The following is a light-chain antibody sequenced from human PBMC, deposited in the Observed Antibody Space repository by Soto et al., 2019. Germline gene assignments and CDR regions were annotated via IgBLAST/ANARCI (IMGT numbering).Light chain of an antibody. CDR3: HQRSNWPLT. CDR2: DAS. J-gene: IGKJ3*01. V-gene: IGKV3D-11*01. CDR1: QGVSSY. Sequence: EIVLTQSPATLSLSPGERATLSCRASQGVSSYLAWSQQKPGQAPRLLIYDASNRATGVPARFSGSGSGTDFTLTISSLEPEDFAVYYCHQRSNWPLTFGPGTKVDVK.